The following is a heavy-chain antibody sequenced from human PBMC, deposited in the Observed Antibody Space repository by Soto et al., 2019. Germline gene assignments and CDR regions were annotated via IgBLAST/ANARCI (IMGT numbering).Heavy chain of an antibody. CDR3: ARGSGEGYYYYMDV. Sequence: SETLSLTCTVSGGSISSGGYYWSWIRQHPVKGLEWIGYIYYSGSTYYNPSLKSRVTISVDTSKNQFSLKLSSVTAADTAVYYCARGSGEGYYYYMDVWGKGTTVTVSS. CDR2: IYYSGST. V-gene: IGHV4-31*03. J-gene: IGHJ6*03. D-gene: IGHD3-16*01. CDR1: GGSISSGGYY.